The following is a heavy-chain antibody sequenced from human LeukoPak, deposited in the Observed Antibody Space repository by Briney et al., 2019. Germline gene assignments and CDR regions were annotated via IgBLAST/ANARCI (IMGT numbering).Heavy chain of an antibody. CDR3: AKTLTDYDILTGYYPYFDY. D-gene: IGHD3-9*01. CDR2: ISGSGGST. J-gene: IGHJ4*02. V-gene: IGHV3-23*01. CDR1: GFTFSSYG. Sequence: GGSLRLSCAASGFTFSSYGMSWVRQAPGKGLEWVSAISGSGGSTYYADSVKGRFTISRDNPKNTLYLQMNSLRAEDTAVYYCAKTLTDYDILTGYYPYFDYWGQGTLVTVSS.